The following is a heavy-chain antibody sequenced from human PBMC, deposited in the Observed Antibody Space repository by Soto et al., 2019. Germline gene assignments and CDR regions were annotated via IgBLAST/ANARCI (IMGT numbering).Heavy chain of an antibody. J-gene: IGHJ6*02. D-gene: IGHD6-6*01. CDR1: GGSISSGGYY. Sequence: QVQLQESGPGLVKPSQTLSLTCTVSGGSISSGGYYWTWIRQHPGKGLEWIGDNYYSGITYYNPSLKRRVTISLATSRNQFALKLSSVTAADTAVYYCARGSSIAGLYYGMDVWGQGTTVTVSS. CDR2: NYYSGIT. CDR3: ARGSSIAGLYYGMDV. V-gene: IGHV4-31*03.